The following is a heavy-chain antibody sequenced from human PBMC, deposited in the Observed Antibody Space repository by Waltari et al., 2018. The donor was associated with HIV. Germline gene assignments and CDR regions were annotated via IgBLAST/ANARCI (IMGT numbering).Heavy chain of an antibody. CDR3: ARPIVVGALGYGMDV. CDR2: IYYSGST. V-gene: IGHV4-39*01. CDR1: GGSIRSSLYS. D-gene: IGHD2-2*01. Sequence: QLQLQESGPGLVKPSETLSLPCTVSGGSIRSSLYSWGWFRQPPGQGLEGIGSIYYSGSTYYNPSLKSRVTISVDTSKNQFSLKLSSVTAADTAVYYCARPIVVGALGYGMDVWGQGTTVTVSS. J-gene: IGHJ6*02.